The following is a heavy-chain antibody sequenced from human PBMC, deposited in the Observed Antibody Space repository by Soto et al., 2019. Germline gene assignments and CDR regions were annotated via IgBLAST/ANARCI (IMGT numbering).Heavy chain of an antibody. D-gene: IGHD3-22*01. CDR2: IYYSGST. J-gene: IGHJ6*02. CDR1: GGSISSYY. CDR3: ARTYDSSGYSYYYYGMDV. V-gene: IGHV4-59*01. Sequence: SETLSLTRTVSGGSISSYYWSWIRQPPGKGLEWIGYIYYSGSTNYNPSLKSRVTISVDTSKNQFSLKLSSVTAADTAVYYCARTYDSSGYSYYYYGMDVWGQGTTVTVSS.